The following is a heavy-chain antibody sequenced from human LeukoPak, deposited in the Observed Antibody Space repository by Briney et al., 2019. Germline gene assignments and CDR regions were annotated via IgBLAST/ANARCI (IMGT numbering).Heavy chain of an antibody. D-gene: IGHD4-11*01. CDR2: IDPNSGAT. V-gene: IGHV1-2*02. CDR3: ARAPMTTVNPEYFQH. CDR1: GYTFTGYY. Sequence: GASVKVSCKTSGYTFTGYYIHLLRQAPGQGLEWMAWIDPNSGATNYAHKFQGRVTMTRDTSISTAYMEVSSLRSDDTAVYYCARAPMTTVNPEYFQHWGQGTLVTVSS. J-gene: IGHJ1*01.